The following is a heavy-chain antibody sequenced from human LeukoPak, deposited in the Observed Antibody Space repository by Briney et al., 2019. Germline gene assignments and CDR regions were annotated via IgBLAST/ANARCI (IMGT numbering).Heavy chain of an antibody. Sequence: GESLKISCKGSGYSFTSYWIGWVRQMPGKGLEWMGIIYPGDSDTRYSPSFQGQVTISADKSISTAYLQWGSLKASDTAMYYCARLSETFLDWFDPWGQGTLVTVSS. CDR2: IYPGDSDT. V-gene: IGHV5-51*01. J-gene: IGHJ5*02. CDR3: ARLSETFLDWFDP. CDR1: GYSFTSYW.